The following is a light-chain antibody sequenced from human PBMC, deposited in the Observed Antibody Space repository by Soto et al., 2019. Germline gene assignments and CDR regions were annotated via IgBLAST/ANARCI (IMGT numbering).Light chain of an antibody. CDR1: QSVSSSY. CDR2: GAS. Sequence: EIVLTQSPGTLSLSPGERATLSCRASQSVSSSYLAWYQQKPGQAPRLLIYGASSRATGIPDRFSGSGSGTDFTLTISRLEPEDFAVYSCQQYGSSPFTFGPATTVDIK. V-gene: IGKV3-20*01. J-gene: IGKJ3*01. CDR3: QQYGSSPFT.